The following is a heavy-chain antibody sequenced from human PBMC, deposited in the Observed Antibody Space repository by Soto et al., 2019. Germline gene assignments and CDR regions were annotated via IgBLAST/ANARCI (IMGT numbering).Heavy chain of an antibody. D-gene: IGHD3-10*02. V-gene: IGHV4-59*01. CDR2: IFYSGST. J-gene: IGHJ5*01. CDR3: ASMIGDPVLSFDS. Sequence: SETLSLTCTVSGGSISSYYWSWIRQPPGKGLEWIGFIFYSGSTSYNPSLKSRVTISMDTSEYQFSLKLNSVTAADTAVYYCASMIGDPVLSFDSWGQGTLVTVSS. CDR1: GGSISSYY.